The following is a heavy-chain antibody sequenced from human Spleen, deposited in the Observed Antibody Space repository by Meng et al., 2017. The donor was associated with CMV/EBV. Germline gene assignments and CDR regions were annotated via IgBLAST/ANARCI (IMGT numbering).Heavy chain of an antibody. CDR3: ARSRDYSSLTDY. J-gene: IGHJ4*02. D-gene: IGHD6-13*01. CDR2: IYTSGST. CDR1: GGSISSYS. Sequence: QVQLQDAAPGLVKPSETLSLTCPVSGGSISSYSWSWIRQPAGKGLEWIGRIYTSGSTNYNPSLKSRVTMSVDTSKNQFSLKLSSVTAADTAVYYCARSRDYSSLTDYWGQGTLVTVSS. V-gene: IGHV4-4*07.